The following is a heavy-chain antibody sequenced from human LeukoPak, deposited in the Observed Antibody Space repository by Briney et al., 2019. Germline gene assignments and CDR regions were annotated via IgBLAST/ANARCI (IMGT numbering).Heavy chain of an antibody. CDR1: GGSISSYY. D-gene: IGHD6-13*01. CDR3: ARWKAAAPYYYYGMDV. Sequence: SETLSLTCTVSGGSISSYYWSWIRQPPGKGLEWIGYIYYSGSTNYNPSLKSRVTISVDTSKNQFSLKLSSVTAADTAVYHCARWKAAAPYYYYGMDVWGQGTTVTVSS. V-gene: IGHV4-59*01. J-gene: IGHJ6*02. CDR2: IYYSGST.